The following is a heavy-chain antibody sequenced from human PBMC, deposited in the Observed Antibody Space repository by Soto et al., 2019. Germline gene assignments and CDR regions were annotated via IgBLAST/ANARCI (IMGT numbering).Heavy chain of an antibody. Sequence: SETLSLTCTVSGGSVSSGSYYWSWIRQPPGKGLEWIGYVDYSGSTNYNPSLKSRLTISVGTSKKQFSLKLTSVTAADTAVYYCARGRRMQYRSSSQFDTWGQGTLVTVSS. CDR2: VDYSGST. CDR3: ARGRRMQYRSSSQFDT. J-gene: IGHJ5*02. D-gene: IGHD6-6*01. V-gene: IGHV4-61*01. CDR1: GGSVSSGSYY.